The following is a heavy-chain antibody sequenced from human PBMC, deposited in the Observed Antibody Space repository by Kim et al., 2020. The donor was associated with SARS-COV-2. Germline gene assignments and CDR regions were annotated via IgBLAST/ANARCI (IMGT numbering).Heavy chain of an antibody. CDR2: GRT. V-gene: IGHV4-4*07. Sequence: GRTEYHPSLKARVIISVDTSKNQFSLKLDAVTAAATAVYSCARVYIGWFGAWGQGTLVTVSS. J-gene: IGHJ5*02. CDR3: ARVYIGWFGA. D-gene: IGHD5-12*01.